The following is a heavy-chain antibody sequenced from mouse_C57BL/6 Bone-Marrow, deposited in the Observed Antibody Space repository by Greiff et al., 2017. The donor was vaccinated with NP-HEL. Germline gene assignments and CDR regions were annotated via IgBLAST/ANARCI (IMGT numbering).Heavy chain of an antibody. CDR1: GYTFTSYW. D-gene: IGHD1-1*01. J-gene: IGHJ2*01. CDR2: IDPSDSET. CDR3: ARGDYYGRRYYFDY. Sequence: QVQLQQPGAELVRPGSSVKLSCKASGYTFTSYWMHWVKQRPIQGLEWIGNIDPSDSETHYNQKFKDKATLTVDKSSSTAYMQLSSLTSEDSAVYYCARGDYYGRRYYFDYWGQGTTLTVSS. V-gene: IGHV1-52*01.